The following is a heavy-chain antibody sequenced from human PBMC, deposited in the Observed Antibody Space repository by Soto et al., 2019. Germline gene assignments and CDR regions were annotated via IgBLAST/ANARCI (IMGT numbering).Heavy chain of an antibody. V-gene: IGHV1-3*01. J-gene: IGHJ4*02. CDR3: ARDVLLDCSGGSCSRPVFDY. Sequence: GASVKVSCKASGYTFTSYAMHWVRQAPGQRLEWMGWINAGNGNTKYSQKFQGRVTITRDTSASTAYMELSSLRSEDTAVYYCARDVLLDCSGGSCSRPVFDYWGQGTLVTVSS. D-gene: IGHD2-15*01. CDR1: GYTFTSYA. CDR2: INAGNGNT.